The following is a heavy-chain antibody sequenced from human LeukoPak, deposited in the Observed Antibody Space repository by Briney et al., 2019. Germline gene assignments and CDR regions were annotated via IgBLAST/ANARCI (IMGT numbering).Heavy chain of an antibody. V-gene: IGHV4-59*01. D-gene: IGHD6-19*01. J-gene: IGHJ6*02. CDR1: GGSFSYYY. CDR2: IYHSGST. Sequence: SETLSLTCAVYGGSFSYYYWNWIRQPPGKGLEWIGYIYHSGSTNYNPSLQSRVTISVDTSKNQFSLNLNSVTAADTAVYYCARAPVAVAGRRTYYYGMDVWGQGTTVTVSS. CDR3: ARAPVAVAGRRTYYYGMDV.